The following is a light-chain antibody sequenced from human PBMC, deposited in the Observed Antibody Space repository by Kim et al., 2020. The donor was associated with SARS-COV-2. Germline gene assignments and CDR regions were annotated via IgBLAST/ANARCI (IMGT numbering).Light chain of an antibody. CDR3: QQSYSSPPT. CDR1: QSISRY. V-gene: IGKV1-39*01. J-gene: IGKJ4*01. CDR2: AAS. Sequence: AAVGDRVTMTCRASQSISRYLNWYQQSTRKAPKILIYAASSMHSGVPARFSGSGSGTDFTLIISSLQPEDFATYYCQQSYSSPPTFGGGTKVDIK.